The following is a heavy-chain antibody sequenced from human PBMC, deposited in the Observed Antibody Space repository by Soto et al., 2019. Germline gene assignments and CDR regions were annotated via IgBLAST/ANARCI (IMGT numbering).Heavy chain of an antibody. J-gene: IGHJ6*02. Sequence: QVQLVQSGAEVKKPGSSVKVSCKASGGTFSSYAISWVRQAPGQGLEWMGGIIPIFGTANYAQKFQGRVKITADESTSTAYMELSSLRSDDTDVYYCARHECISSSCYYCCYYGMDVWGQGTTVTVSS. CDR2: IIPIFGTA. D-gene: IGHD2-2*01. CDR1: GGTFSSYA. CDR3: ARHECISSSCYYCCYYGMDV. V-gene: IGHV1-69*12.